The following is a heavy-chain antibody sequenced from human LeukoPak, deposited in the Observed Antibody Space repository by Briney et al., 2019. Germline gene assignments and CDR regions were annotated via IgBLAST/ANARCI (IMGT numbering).Heavy chain of an antibody. CDR1: GGSISSSTW. CDR3: ASVHTAMVSFDY. V-gene: IGHV4-4*02. Sequence: SETLSLTCGVSGGSISSSTWWSWVRQPPGRGLEWIGEIYHSGSTNYNPSLKSRLTISVDKSKNQFSLKLTSVTAADTAVYYCASVHTAMVSFDYWGQGTLVTVSS. CDR2: IYHSGST. D-gene: IGHD5-18*01. J-gene: IGHJ4*02.